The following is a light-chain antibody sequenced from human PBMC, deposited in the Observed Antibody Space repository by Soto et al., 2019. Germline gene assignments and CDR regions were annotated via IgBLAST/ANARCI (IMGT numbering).Light chain of an antibody. Sequence: AIRMTQSPSSLSASTGDRVTITCRASHGISSYLAWYQQKPVKAPKLLIYAASTLQSGVPARFSGSGSGTEFPLTISCLQSEDFATYYCHQYYSYPRTFGQGTKVEIK. J-gene: IGKJ1*01. CDR1: HGISSY. CDR3: HQYYSYPRT. CDR2: AAS. V-gene: IGKV1-8*01.